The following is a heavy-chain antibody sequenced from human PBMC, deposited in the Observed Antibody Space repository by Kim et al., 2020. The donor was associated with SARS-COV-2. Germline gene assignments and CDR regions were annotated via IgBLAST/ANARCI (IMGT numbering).Heavy chain of an antibody. J-gene: IGHJ4*02. D-gene: IGHD3-10*01. CDR1: GYTFTSYG. Sequence: ASVKVSCKASGYTFTSYGISWVRQAPGQGLEWMGWISAYNGNTNYAQKLQGRVTMTTDTSTSTAYMELRSLRSDDTAVYYCAREGVRGVIVGTDFDYWGQGTLVTVSS. CDR3: AREGVRGVIVGTDFDY. V-gene: IGHV1-18*01. CDR2: ISAYNGNT.